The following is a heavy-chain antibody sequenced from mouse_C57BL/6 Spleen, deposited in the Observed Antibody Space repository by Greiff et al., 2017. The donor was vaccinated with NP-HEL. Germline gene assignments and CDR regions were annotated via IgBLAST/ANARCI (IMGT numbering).Heavy chain of an antibody. J-gene: IGHJ4*01. D-gene: IGHD4-1*01. Sequence: VQLQQSGAELVKPGASVKISCKASGYAFSSYWMNWVKQRPGKGLEWIGQIYPGDGDTNYNGKCKGKATLTADKSSSTAYMQLSSLTSEDSAVYFCARGGVGRAMDYWGQGTSVTVSS. CDR1: GYAFSSYW. CDR3: ARGGVGRAMDY. CDR2: IYPGDGDT. V-gene: IGHV1-80*01.